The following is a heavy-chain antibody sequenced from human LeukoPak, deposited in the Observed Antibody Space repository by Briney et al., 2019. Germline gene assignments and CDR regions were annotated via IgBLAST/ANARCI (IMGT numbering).Heavy chain of an antibody. D-gene: IGHD3-10*01. Sequence: PGGSLRLSSAASGFIFSSYAMSWVRQAPGKGLEWVSVISGSGGSTYHADSVKGRFTISRDNSNNTLYMQMNSLRAEDTAVYYCAKTNGNMIRGVIITCDYWGQGTLVTVPS. CDR1: GFIFSSYA. J-gene: IGHJ4*02. CDR3: AKTNGNMIRGVIITCDY. V-gene: IGHV3-23*01. CDR2: ISGSGGST.